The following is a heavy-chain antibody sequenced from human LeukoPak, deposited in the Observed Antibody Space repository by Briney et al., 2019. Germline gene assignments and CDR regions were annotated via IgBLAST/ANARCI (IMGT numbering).Heavy chain of an antibody. D-gene: IGHD1-26*01. CDR3: ARGDSGSWNYKRGFDH. CDR1: GLAVSSNY. Sequence: PGGSLRLSCAASGLAVSSNYMSWVRQAPGKGLEWVLIIYSGGSTEYTDSVKGRFTISRDNSKNMVYLQMNSLRAEDTAVYYCARGDSGSWNYKRGFDHWGQGTLVTVSS. V-gene: IGHV3-53*01. J-gene: IGHJ5*02. CDR2: IYSGGST.